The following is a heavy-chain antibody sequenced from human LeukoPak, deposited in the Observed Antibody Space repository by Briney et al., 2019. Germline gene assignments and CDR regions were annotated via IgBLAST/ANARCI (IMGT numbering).Heavy chain of an antibody. Sequence: NSSETLSLTCTVSGDSFSSSNFYWGWIRQLPGKGLEWIGSISYSGTTYYNPSLKSRVTISVDKSKNQFSLNLSSVTAADTAVYYCARSRDWSVFWGHGTMVTVSS. V-gene: IGHV4-39*01. J-gene: IGHJ3*01. D-gene: IGHD3-9*01. CDR3: ARSRDWSVF. CDR2: ISYSGTT. CDR1: GDSFSSSNFY.